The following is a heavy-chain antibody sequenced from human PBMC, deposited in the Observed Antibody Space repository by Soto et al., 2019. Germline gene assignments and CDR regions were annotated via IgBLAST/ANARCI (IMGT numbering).Heavy chain of an antibody. CDR1: GFTFSSYA. V-gene: IGHV3-23*01. Sequence: GGSLRLSCAASGFTFSSYAMSWVRQAPGKGLEWVSTISGTGGSTYYPDSVKGRFTISRDNSKDTVYLQMNSLRAEDAAVYYCAKEMTSGYYLFDYWGQGTLVTVSS. CDR2: ISGTGGST. D-gene: IGHD3-22*01. J-gene: IGHJ4*02. CDR3: AKEMTSGYYLFDY.